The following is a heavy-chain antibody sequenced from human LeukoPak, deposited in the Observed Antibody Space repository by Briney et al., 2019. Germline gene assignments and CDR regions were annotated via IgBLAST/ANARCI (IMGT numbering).Heavy chain of an antibody. CDR2: ISSSGSTI. CDR1: GGSFSGYY. CDR3: ARDLDTAMVKNGDYNWFDP. D-gene: IGHD5-18*01. J-gene: IGHJ5*02. V-gene: IGHV3-11*01. Sequence: KTSETLSLTCAVYGGSFSGYYWSWIRQAPGKGLEWVSYISSSGSTIYYADSVKGRFTISRDNAKNSLYLQMNSLRAEDTAVYYCARDLDTAMVKNGDYNWFDPWGQGTLVTVSS.